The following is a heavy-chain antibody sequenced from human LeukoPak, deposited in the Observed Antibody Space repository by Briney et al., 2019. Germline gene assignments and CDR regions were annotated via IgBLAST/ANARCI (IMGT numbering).Heavy chain of an antibody. CDR1: GFTFSSYG. D-gene: IGHD4-17*01. Sequence: PGGSLRLCCAASGFTFSSYGMHWVRQAPGKGLEWVAFIKYDGSNKHNAESVKGRFTISRDNSKNTLYLQMNSLRAEDTAVYYCAKAYTTGLEPWGQGTLVTVSS. J-gene: IGHJ5*02. CDR3: AKAYTTGLEP. V-gene: IGHV3-30*02. CDR2: IKYDGSNK.